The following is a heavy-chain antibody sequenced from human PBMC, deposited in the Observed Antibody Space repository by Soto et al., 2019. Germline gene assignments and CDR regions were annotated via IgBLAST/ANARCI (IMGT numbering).Heavy chain of an antibody. V-gene: IGHV1-2*04. J-gene: IGHJ6*02. CDR1: GYTFTGYY. CDR3: ARGGIAAAGDGKFMDV. D-gene: IGHD6-13*01. CDR2: INPNSGGT. Sequence: GASVKVSCKASGYTFTGYYMHWVRQAPGQGLEWMGWINPNSGGTNYAQKFQGWVTMTRDTSISTAYMELSRLRSDDTAVYYCARGGIAAAGDGKFMDVWGQGTTVTV.